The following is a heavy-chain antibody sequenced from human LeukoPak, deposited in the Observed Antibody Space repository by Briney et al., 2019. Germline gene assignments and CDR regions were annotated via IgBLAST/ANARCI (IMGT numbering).Heavy chain of an antibody. CDR2: INSDGSST. J-gene: IGHJ4*02. D-gene: IGHD6-19*01. V-gene: IGHV3-74*01. CDR1: GFTFSSYW. Sequence: GGSLRLSCAASGFTFSSYWMHWVRQAPGKGLVWVSRINSDGSSTSYADAVKGRFTISRDNAKNTLYLQMNSLRAEDTAVYYCARDSIAVAGAIDYWGQGTLVTVSS. CDR3: ARDSIAVAGAIDY.